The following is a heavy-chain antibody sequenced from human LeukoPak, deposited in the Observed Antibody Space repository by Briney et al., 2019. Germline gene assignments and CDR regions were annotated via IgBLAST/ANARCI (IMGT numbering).Heavy chain of an antibody. D-gene: IGHD2-2*01. CDR1: GYTLTGLS. J-gene: IGHJ4*02. CDR3: ATGFGCSSTSCYD. V-gene: IGHV1-24*01. Sequence: ASVKVSCKVSGYTLTGLSMHWVRQAPGKGLEWMGGFDPEDGETIYAQKFQGRVTMTEDTSTDTAYMELSSLRSEDTAVYYCATGFGCSSTSCYDWGQGTLVTVSS. CDR2: FDPEDGET.